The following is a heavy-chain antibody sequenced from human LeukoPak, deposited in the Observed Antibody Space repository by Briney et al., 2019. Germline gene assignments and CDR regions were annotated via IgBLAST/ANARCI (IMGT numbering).Heavy chain of an antibody. J-gene: IGHJ4*02. Sequence: PGGSLRLSCEAPGFAFNTYGMHWVRQAPGKGLEWVAVMRSDGSDIYYADSVKGRFTISRDNSKNTLYLQMNSLRAEDTAVYYCARDQSPKWGSGERYFDYWGQGTLVTVSS. CDR2: MRSDGSDI. CDR3: ARDQSPKWGSGERYFDY. D-gene: IGHD7-27*01. V-gene: IGHV3-33*01. CDR1: GFAFNTYG.